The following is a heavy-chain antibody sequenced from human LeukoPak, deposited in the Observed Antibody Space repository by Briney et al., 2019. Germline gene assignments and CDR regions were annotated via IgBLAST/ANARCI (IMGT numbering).Heavy chain of an antibody. CDR2: INPSGGTT. J-gene: IGHJ4*02. Sequence: ASVKVSCKASGYTFTAYYMHWVRQAPGQGLEWMGIINPSGGTTGYAQKFQGRVTMARDTSTSTVYMELSSLGSEDTAVYYCARGYYYDSSAGPSEYWGQGTLVTVSS. CDR3: ARGYYYDSSAGPSEY. CDR1: GYTFTAYY. D-gene: IGHD3-22*01. V-gene: IGHV1-46*01.